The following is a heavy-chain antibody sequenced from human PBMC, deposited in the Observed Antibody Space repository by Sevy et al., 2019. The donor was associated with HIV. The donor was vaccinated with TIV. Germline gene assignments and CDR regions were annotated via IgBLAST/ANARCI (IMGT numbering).Heavy chain of an antibody. V-gene: IGHV3-33*01. CDR1: GFIFSRYG. D-gene: IGHD2-21*02. CDR3: ARESGSDWYLDS. CDR2: IFNDGKTK. Sequence: GGSLRFSCKASGFIFSRYGVHWVRQAPGKGLEWVASIFNDGKTKYYGDPVKGRFTISRDDSKNTLYLQMDSLRAEDTAVYYCARESGSDWYLDSWGQGTLVTASS. J-gene: IGHJ4*02.